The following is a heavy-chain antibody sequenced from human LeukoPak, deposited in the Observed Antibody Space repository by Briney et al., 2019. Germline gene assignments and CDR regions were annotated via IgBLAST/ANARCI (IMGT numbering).Heavy chain of an antibody. Sequence: ASVKVSCKVSGYTLTELSMHWVRQAPGKGLEWMGGFDPEDGGTIYAQKFQGRVTMTEDTSTDTAYMELSSLRSEDTAVYYCATPRRLLWFGELLRLDFWGQGTLVTVSS. J-gene: IGHJ4*02. CDR1: GYTLTELS. V-gene: IGHV1-24*01. D-gene: IGHD3-10*01. CDR2: FDPEDGGT. CDR3: ATPRRLLWFGELLRLDF.